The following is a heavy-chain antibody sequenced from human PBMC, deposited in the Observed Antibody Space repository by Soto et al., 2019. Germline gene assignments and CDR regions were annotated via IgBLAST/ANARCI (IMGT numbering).Heavy chain of an antibody. D-gene: IGHD1-26*01. CDR3: ASAPSKPGEPIWDVFDF. J-gene: IGHJ3*01. V-gene: IGHV4-4*07. CDR1: GGSISSYY. CDR2: IYASGIT. Sequence: PSETLSLTCTVSGGSISSYYWSWIRQPAGKGLEWIGRIYASGITNYNPSLKSRINMSIDTSKNQFSLTLSSVTAADTAVYYCASAPSKPGEPIWDVFDFWGQGTMVTVSS.